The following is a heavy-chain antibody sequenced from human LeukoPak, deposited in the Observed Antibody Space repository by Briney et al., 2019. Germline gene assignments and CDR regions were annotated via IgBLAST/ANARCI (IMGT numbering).Heavy chain of an antibody. V-gene: IGHV1-24*01. J-gene: IGHJ5*02. CDR3: ATASYYGSGRNWFDP. CDR2: FDPEDGET. CDR1: GYTLTELS. Sequence: GASVKVSCKVSGYTLTELSMHWVRQAPGKGLEWMGGFDPEDGETIYAQKFQGRVTMTEDTSTDTAYMELSSLRSEDTAVYYCATASYYGSGRNWFDPWGQGTLVTVSS. D-gene: IGHD3-10*01.